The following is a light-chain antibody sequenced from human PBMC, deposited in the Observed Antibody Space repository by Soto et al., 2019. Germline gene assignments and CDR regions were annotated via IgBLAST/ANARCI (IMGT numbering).Light chain of an antibody. V-gene: IGKV3-15*01. J-gene: IGKJ4*01. CDR2: FAS. CDR1: QSLNNN. Sequence: EIVMTQSPATLSVSPGEKATLSCRASQSLNNNLAWYQQKPGQGPRLLIYFASTRATGIPARFSGSGSGTEFSLLISSLQSADFASYYYHQYSGWPLTFGGGTKVETK. CDR3: HQYSGWPLT.